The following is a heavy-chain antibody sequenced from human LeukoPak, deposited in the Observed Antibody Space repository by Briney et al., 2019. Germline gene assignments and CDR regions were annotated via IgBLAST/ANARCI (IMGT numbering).Heavy chain of an antibody. CDR2: INPNSGGT. CDR3: ARDGDGSGSHRGH. CDR1: GYTFTSYG. J-gene: IGHJ4*02. D-gene: IGHD3-10*01. Sequence: GASVKVSCKASGYTFTSYGISWVRQAPGQGLEWMGWINPNSGGTNYAQKFQGRVTMTRDTSISTAYMELSSLTSDDTAVYYCARDGDGSGSHRGHWGQGALVTVAS. V-gene: IGHV1-2*02.